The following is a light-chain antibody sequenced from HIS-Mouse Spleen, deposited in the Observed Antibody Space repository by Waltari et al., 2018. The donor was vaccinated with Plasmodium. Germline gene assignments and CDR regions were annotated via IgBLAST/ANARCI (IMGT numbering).Light chain of an antibody. CDR2: DAS. Sequence: AIQLTQSPSSLSASVGDRVTITCRASQGISSALAWYQQKPGKAPKLLSYDASSLESGVPSRCSGSGSGTDFTLTISSLQPEDFATYYCQQFNSYPQGTFGQGTRLEIK. V-gene: IGKV1-13*02. CDR1: QGISSA. CDR3: QQFNSYPQGT. J-gene: IGKJ5*01.